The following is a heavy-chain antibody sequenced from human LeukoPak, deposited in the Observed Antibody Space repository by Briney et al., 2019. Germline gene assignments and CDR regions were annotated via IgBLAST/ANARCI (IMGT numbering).Heavy chain of an antibody. J-gene: IGHJ4*02. CDR3: ARGPDDFDY. V-gene: IGHV4-59*01. Sequence: PSETLSLTRTVSGGSMSNYHWSWVRQPPGKGLEWIGYIYYTGSTRYNPSLKSRVTISIDTSKNQFSLKLSSVSAADTAVYFCARGPDDFDYWGQGSLVTVSS. CDR1: GGSMSNYH. CDR2: IYYTGST. D-gene: IGHD5-24*01.